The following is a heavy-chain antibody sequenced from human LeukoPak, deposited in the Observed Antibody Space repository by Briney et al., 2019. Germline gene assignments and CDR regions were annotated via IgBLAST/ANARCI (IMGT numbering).Heavy chain of an antibody. CDR3: ARLGNESFDY. CDR2: INHSGST. J-gene: IGHJ4*02. CDR1: GGSFSGYY. D-gene: IGHD1-1*01. Sequence: SETLSLTCTVYGGSFSGYYWSWIRQPPGKGLEWIGEINHSGSTNYSPSLKSRVTISVDTSKNQFSLKLSSVTAADTAVYYCARLGNESFDYWGQGTLVTVSS. V-gene: IGHV4-34*01.